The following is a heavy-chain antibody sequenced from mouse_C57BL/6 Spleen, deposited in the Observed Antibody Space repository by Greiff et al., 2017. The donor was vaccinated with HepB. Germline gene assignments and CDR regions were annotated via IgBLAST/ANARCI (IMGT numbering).Heavy chain of an antibody. Sequence: EVNVVESGGGLVKPGGSLKLSCAASGFTFSSYTMSWVRQTPEKRLEWVATISGGGGNTYYPDSVKGRFTISRDNAKNTLYLQMSSLRSEDTALYYCARAIITTVVAAYYFDYWGQGTTLTVSS. CDR1: GFTFSSYT. J-gene: IGHJ2*01. D-gene: IGHD1-1*01. CDR2: ISGGGGNT. CDR3: ARAIITTVVAAYYFDY. V-gene: IGHV5-9*01.